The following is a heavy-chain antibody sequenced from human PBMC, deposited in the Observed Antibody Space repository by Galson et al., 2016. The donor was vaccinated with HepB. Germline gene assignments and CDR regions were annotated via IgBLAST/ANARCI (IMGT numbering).Heavy chain of an antibody. V-gene: IGHV2-70*01. CDR3: ARIRYTNTWYSYYYGMDV. D-gene: IGHD6-13*01. J-gene: IGHJ6*02. Sequence: PALVKPTQTLTLTCTFSGFSLSTSGMRVIWIRQPPGKALEWLSLIDGGGAKYYSISLTTRLTISKDTSKNQVVLTMTNMDPVDTGTYYCARIRYTNTWYSYYYGMDVWGQGTAVTVSS. CDR1: GFSLSTSGMR. CDR2: IDGGGAK.